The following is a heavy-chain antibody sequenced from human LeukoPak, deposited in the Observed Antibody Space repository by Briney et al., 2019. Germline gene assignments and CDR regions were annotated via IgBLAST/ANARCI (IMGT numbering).Heavy chain of an antibody. Sequence: GGSLRLSCEVSGFTVSSSYMSWVRQAPGKGLEWVSVIYAGGTTYYADPVKGRFTISRHNSKNTLYLQMNSLRDDDTAVYYCARVFYDILTGYGIFDYWGQGTLVTVSS. CDR3: ARVFYDILTGYGIFDY. CDR2: IYAGGTT. D-gene: IGHD3-9*01. J-gene: IGHJ4*02. V-gene: IGHV3-53*04. CDR1: GFTVSSSY.